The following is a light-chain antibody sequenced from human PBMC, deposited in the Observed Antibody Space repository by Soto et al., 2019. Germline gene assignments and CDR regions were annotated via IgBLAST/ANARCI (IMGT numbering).Light chain of an antibody. CDR2: DVS. J-gene: IGLJ1*01. Sequence: QSVLTQRACVSGAPGQSITISCTGSSSDVGGYNYVSWYQHHPGKAPKLIIYDVSNRPSGVSIRFSASKSDNTASLTISGLQPEDEADYHCSSYTTSSTRQIVFGTGTEV. CDR3: SSYTTSSTRQIV. V-gene: IGLV2-14*03. CDR1: SSDVGGYNY.